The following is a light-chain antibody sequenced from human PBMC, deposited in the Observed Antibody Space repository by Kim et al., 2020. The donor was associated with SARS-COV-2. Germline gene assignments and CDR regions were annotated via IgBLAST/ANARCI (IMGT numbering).Light chain of an antibody. CDR2: FNSDGSH. Sequence: LVLTQSPSASASLGASVKLTCTLSSGHSTYAIAWHQQQPDKGPRYLMKFNSDGSHSKGDGIPDRFSASSSGAEHYLTISSLQSEDEADYYCQTWGTGIAVFGGGTQLTVL. V-gene: IGLV4-69*01. J-gene: IGLJ2*01. CDR1: SGHSTYA. CDR3: QTWGTGIAV.